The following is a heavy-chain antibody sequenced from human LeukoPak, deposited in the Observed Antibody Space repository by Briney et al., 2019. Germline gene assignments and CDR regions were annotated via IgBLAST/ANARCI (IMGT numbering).Heavy chain of an antibody. D-gene: IGHD2-2*01. V-gene: IGHV3-30*03. CDR2: ISYDGSNK. CDR1: GFTFSSYG. J-gene: IGHJ4*02. Sequence: PGRSLRLSCAASGFTFSSYGMHWVRQAPGKGLEWVAVISYDGSNKYYADSVKGRFTISRDNAKNSLYLQMNSLRAEDTAVYYCAALVRSPLDYWGQGTLVTVSS. CDR3: AALVRSPLDY.